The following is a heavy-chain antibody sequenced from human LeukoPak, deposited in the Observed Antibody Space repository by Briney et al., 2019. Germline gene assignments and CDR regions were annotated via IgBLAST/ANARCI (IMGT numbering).Heavy chain of an antibody. J-gene: IGHJ4*02. V-gene: IGHV3-21*04. D-gene: IGHD5-18*01. CDR2: ISSSSSYI. CDR3: ARDNGKWIQPPLDY. Sequence: PGGSLRLSCAASGFTFSSYSMNWVCQAPGKGLEWVSSISSSSSYIYYADSVKGRFTISRDNAKNSLYLQMNSLRADDTAVYYCARDNGKWIQPPLDYWGQGTLVTVSS. CDR1: GFTFSSYS.